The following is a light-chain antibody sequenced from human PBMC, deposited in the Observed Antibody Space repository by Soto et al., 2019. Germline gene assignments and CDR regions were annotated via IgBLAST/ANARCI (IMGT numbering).Light chain of an antibody. Sequence: EIVLTQSPVTLSLSSGEIATLSCRASQSFRGLLAWYQQKPGQAPRLLIYDAYNRATGIPPRFSGSGSGTDFTLTISSLEPEDSAVYYCQQRHMWPITFGQGTRLEI. CDR2: DAY. CDR3: QQRHMWPIT. CDR1: QSFRGL. J-gene: IGKJ5*01. V-gene: IGKV3-11*01.